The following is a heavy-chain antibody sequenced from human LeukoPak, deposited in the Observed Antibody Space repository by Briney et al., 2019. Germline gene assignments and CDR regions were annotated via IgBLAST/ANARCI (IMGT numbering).Heavy chain of an antibody. Sequence: PGGSLRLSCGASGFTFSDYAMRWVRQAPGKGLEWLSEISGGGGGAYYADSVKGRFTISRDNSKNTLYLQMNSLRAEDTAVYYCAKDRRHSSPLNWFDPWGQGTLVTVSS. CDR3: AKDRRHSSPLNWFDP. V-gene: IGHV3-23*01. D-gene: IGHD6-19*01. J-gene: IGHJ5*02. CDR1: GFTFSDYA. CDR2: ISGGGGGA.